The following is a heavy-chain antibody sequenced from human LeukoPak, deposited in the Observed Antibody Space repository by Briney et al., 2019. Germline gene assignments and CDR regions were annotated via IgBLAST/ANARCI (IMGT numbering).Heavy chain of an antibody. J-gene: IGHJ4*02. Sequence: GGSLRLSCAASGFTVSSNYMSWVRQAPGEGLECVSVMYNRGSPYYADPVTGRFTISRDNSKNSLYLQMNSLRAEDTAVYYCDLRGAVAAADFWGQGTLVTVSS. V-gene: IGHV3-66*01. CDR3: DLRGAVAAADF. D-gene: IGHD6-19*01. CDR1: GFTVSSNY. CDR2: MYNRGSP.